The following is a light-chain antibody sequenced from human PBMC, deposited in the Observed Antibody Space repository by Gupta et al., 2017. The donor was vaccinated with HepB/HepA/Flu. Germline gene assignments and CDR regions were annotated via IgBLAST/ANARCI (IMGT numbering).Light chain of an antibody. V-gene: IGLV10-54*04. J-gene: IGLJ2*01. CDR1: SNNVGNEG. CDR3: SAWDSSLNVPV. Sequence: QAGLTQPPSVSKALGQTATLTCTGNSNNVGNEGATWLQQHQGHPPKLLSYRNNNRPSGIAERFSVSRSGNTATLTITGLQPEDEADYYCSAWDSSLNVPVLGGGTKLTVL. CDR2: RNN.